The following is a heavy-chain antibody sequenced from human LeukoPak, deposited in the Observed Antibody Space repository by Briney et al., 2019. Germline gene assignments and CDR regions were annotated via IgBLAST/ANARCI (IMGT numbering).Heavy chain of an antibody. CDR1: GYTFTGYY. D-gene: IGHD3-9*01. J-gene: IGHJ4*02. CDR2: INPDSGDT. CDR3: ARGFDWLEYYFDY. V-gene: IGHV1-2*02. Sequence: ASVKFSCNASGYTFTGYYIYWVRQAPGQGLEWMGWINPDSGDTNDAQKFQGRVTMTRDTSIRTAYMELSRLRSDDTALYFCARGFDWLEYYFDYWGQGTLVTVSS.